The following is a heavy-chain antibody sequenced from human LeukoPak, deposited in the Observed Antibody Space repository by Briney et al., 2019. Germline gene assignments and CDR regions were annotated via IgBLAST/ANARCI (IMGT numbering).Heavy chain of an antibody. D-gene: IGHD2-2*01. Sequence: GGSLRLSCAASGFTFSSYSMNWVRQAPGKGLEWVSSISSSSSYIYYADSVEGRFTISRDNAKNSLYLQMNSLRAEDTAVYYCARETLDCSSTRCYYYYMDVWGKGTTVTVSS. V-gene: IGHV3-21*01. CDR1: GFTFSSYS. CDR2: ISSSSSYI. CDR3: ARETLDCSSTRCYYYYMDV. J-gene: IGHJ6*03.